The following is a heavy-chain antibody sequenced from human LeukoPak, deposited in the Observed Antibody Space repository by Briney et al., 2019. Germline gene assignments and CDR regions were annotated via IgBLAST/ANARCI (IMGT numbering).Heavy chain of an antibody. Sequence: PGRSLRLSCAASGFTFSDAWMSWVRQAPGKGLEWVGRIKSKNDGGTTEDAAPVRGRFTISRDDSENTLSLQMNSLKIEDTAVYYCTKVIRGYSGSIDSWGQGTLVSVSS. D-gene: IGHD1-26*01. CDR2: IKSKNDGGTT. J-gene: IGHJ4*02. CDR1: GFTFSDAW. CDR3: TKVIRGYSGSIDS. V-gene: IGHV3-15*01.